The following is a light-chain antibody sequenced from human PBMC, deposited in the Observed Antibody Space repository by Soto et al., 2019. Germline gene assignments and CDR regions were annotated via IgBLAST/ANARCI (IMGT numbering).Light chain of an antibody. V-gene: IGKV1-5*03. CDR3: QHYNSYSEA. CDR2: TAS. CDR1: QTISSW. Sequence: DIQMTQSPSTLSGSVGDRVTITCRASQTISSWLAWYQQKPGKAPKLLIYTASTLKSGVPSRFSGSGSGTEFTLTISSRQPHDFATYYCQHYNSYSEAFGQGTKVDLK. J-gene: IGKJ1*01.